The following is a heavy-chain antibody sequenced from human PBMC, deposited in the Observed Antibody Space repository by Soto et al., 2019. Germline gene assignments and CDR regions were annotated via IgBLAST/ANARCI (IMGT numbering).Heavy chain of an antibody. CDR2: INPSGGST. CDR3: AREGGRRGSWYYYYYGMDV. J-gene: IGHJ6*02. CDR1: GYTFTSYY. V-gene: IGHV1-46*01. D-gene: IGHD6-13*01. Sequence: GASVKVSCKASGYTFTSYYMHWVRQAPGQGLEWMGIINPSGGSTSYAQKFQGRVTMTRDTSTSTVYMELSSLRSENTAVYYCAREGGRRGSWYYYYYGMDVWGQGTTVTVSS.